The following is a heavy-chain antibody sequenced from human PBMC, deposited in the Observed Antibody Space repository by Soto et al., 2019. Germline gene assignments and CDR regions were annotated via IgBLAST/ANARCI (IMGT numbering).Heavy chain of an antibody. J-gene: IGHJ4*02. D-gene: IGHD2-21*02. CDR2: ISYNSGSR. Sequence: PEGSLRLSCAASGFTFTNYAMSWVRQAPGKGLEWVSGISYNSGSRYYADSVKGRFTISRDNSLNTLHLQMNSLRAEHTAVYYCNKDRRDTDPPFDYWGQGNLVTVS. CDR1: GFTFTNYA. V-gene: IGHV3-23*01. CDR3: NKDRRDTDPPFDY.